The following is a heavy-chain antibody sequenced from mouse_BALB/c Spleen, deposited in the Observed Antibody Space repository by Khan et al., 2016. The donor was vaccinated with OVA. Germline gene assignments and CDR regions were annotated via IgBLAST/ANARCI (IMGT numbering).Heavy chain of an antibody. V-gene: IGHV2-6-1*01. CDR2: IWSDGST. J-gene: IGHJ4*01. Sequence: VQLQESGPGLVAPSQSLSITCTISGFSLTNYGIHWVRQPPGKGLEWLVVIWSDGSTTYNSALKSRLTIPKDNSKSQVFLKMNSLQTDDTAIYFCARQPYYHYNVMDYWGQGTSVTVSS. CDR3: ARQPYYHYNVMDY. CDR1: GFSLTNYG. D-gene: IGHD2-10*01.